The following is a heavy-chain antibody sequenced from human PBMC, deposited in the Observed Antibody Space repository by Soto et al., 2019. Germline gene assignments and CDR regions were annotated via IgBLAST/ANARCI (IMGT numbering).Heavy chain of an antibody. CDR2: INHLGSI. CDR1: GGSLSDYF. V-gene: IGHV4-34*01. Sequence: SETLSLTCVVSGGSLSDYFWSWIRQPPGMALEWIGEINHLGSINYNPSLKSRVTMSVDTSKNQFSLTLNSVTAADTATYYCARGGISHWAYFYYMDVWDSGTTVTVSS. D-gene: IGHD2-21*01. CDR3: ARGGISHWAYFYYMDV. J-gene: IGHJ6*03.